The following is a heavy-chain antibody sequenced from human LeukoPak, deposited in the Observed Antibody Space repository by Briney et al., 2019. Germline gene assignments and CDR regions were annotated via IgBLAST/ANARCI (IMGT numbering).Heavy chain of an antibody. J-gene: IGHJ3*02. V-gene: IGHV3-30-3*01. CDR3: AKDNLGIVVVPAAIVGEVGAFDI. Sequence: GRSLRLSCAASGFTLSSYAMHWVRQAPGKGLEWVAVISYDGSNKYYADSVKGRFTISRDNSKNTLYLQMNSLRAEDTAVYYCAKDNLGIVVVPAAIVGEVGAFDIWGQGTMVTVSS. D-gene: IGHD2-2*02. CDR1: GFTLSSYA. CDR2: ISYDGSNK.